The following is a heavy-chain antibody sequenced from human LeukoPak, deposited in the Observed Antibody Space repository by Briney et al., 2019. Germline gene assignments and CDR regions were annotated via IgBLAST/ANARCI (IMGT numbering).Heavy chain of an antibody. V-gene: IGHV4-34*01. CDR2: INHSGST. CDR3: ARGPGELRPKAAEFDY. Sequence: SETLSLTCAVYGGSFSGYYWSWIRQPPGKGLEWIGEINHSGSTNYNPSLKSRVTISVDTSKNQFSLKLSSVTAADTAVYYCARGPGELRPKAAEFDYWGQGTLVTVSS. J-gene: IGHJ4*02. D-gene: IGHD1-26*01. CDR1: GGSFSGYY.